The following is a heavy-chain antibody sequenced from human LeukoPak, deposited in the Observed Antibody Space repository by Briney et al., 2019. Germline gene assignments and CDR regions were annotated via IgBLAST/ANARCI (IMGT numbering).Heavy chain of an antibody. Sequence: GGSLRLSCAASGFTFSSYAMSWVRQAPGKGLEWVSAISGSGGSTYYADSVKGRFTISRDNSKNTLYLQMNSLRAEDTAVYYCAKTKNNWNDECYFDYWGQGTLVTVSS. CDR3: AKTKNNWNDECYFDY. CDR2: ISGSGGST. J-gene: IGHJ4*02. CDR1: GFTFSSYA. D-gene: IGHD1-20*01. V-gene: IGHV3-23*01.